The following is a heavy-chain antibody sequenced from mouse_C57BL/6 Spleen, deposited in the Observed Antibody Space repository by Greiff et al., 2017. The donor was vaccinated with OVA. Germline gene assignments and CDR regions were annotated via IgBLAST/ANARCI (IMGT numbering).Heavy chain of an antibody. CDR2: IHPNSGST. D-gene: IGHD1-1*01. CDR3: AREGGFITTVVAPDY. V-gene: IGHV1-64*01. J-gene: IGHJ2*01. Sequence: QVQLQQPGAELVKPGASVKLSCKASGYTFTSYWMHWVKQRPGQGLEWIGMIHPNSGSTNYNEKFKSKATLTVDKSSSTAYMQLSSLTSEDSAVYYCAREGGFITTVVAPDYWGQGTTLTVSS. CDR1: GYTFTSYW.